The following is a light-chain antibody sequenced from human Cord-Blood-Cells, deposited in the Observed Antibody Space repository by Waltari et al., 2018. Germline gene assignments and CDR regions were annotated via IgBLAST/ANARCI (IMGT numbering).Light chain of an antibody. V-gene: IGKV2-28*01. CDR1: QSLLHSNGYNY. J-gene: IGKJ2*03. Sequence: DIVMTQYPIPLPVTPGEPASISCRSSQSLLHSNGYNYLDWYLQKPGQSPQLLIYLGSNRASGVPDRFSGSGSGTDFTLKISRVEAEDVGVYYCMQALQTPPYSFGQGTKLEIK. CDR3: MQALQTPPYS. CDR2: LGS.